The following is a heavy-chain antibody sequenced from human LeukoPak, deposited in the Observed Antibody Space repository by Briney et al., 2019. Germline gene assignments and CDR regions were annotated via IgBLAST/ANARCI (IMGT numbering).Heavy chain of an antibody. D-gene: IGHD6-13*01. CDR2: ISSSSSTI. J-gene: IGHJ5*02. V-gene: IGHV3-48*02. CDR3: AREGYSSSWYAYFSFSWFDP. Sequence: GGSLRLSCAASGFTFSSYSMNWVRQAPGKGLEWVTYISSSSSTIYYADSVKGRFTISRDNAKNSLYLQMNSLRDKDTAVYYCAREGYSSSWYAYFSFSWFDPWGQGTLVTVSS. CDR1: GFTFSSYS.